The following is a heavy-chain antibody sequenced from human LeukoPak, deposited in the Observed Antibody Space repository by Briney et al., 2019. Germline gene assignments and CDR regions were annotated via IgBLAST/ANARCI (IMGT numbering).Heavy chain of an antibody. D-gene: IGHD3-10*01. V-gene: IGHV4-59*01. Sequence: SETLSLTCTVSGGSISSYYWSWIRQPPGKGLEWIGYIYYSGSTNYNPSLKSRVTISVDTSKNQFSLKLSSVTAADTAAYYCARGGPPYYYGSGAIDYWGQGTLVTVSS. CDR2: IYYSGST. CDR3: ARGGPPYYYGSGAIDY. J-gene: IGHJ4*02. CDR1: GGSISSYY.